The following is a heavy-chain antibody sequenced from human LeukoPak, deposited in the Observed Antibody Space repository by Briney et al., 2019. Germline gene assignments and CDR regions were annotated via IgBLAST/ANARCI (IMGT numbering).Heavy chain of an antibody. CDR3: ARDSCSSTSWFDP. CDR1: GYTFTGYY. J-gene: IGHJ5*02. Sequence: GASVKVSCKASGYTFTGYYMHWVRQAPGQGLEWMGWINPNSGGTNYAQKFQGRVTMTRDTSISTAYMELSRLRSDDTAVYYCARDSCSSTSWFDPWGQGTLVTVSS. CDR2: INPNSGGT. V-gene: IGHV1-2*02. D-gene: IGHD2-15*01.